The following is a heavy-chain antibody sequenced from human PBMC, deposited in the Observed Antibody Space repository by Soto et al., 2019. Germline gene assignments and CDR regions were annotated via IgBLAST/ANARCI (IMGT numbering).Heavy chain of an antibody. D-gene: IGHD6-6*01. CDR3: ARATTGPSIGSVYYYYGMDV. CDR2: IIPILDTA. J-gene: IGHJ6*02. V-gene: IGHV1-69*10. Sequence: GASVKVSCKASGGTFSSNAISWVRQAAGQGLEWMGGIIPILDTAKYAQKFQGRVTITADKSTSTAYMEVGSLRSEDTAVYYCARATTGPSIGSVYYYYGMDVWGQGTTVTVSS. CDR1: GGTFSSNA.